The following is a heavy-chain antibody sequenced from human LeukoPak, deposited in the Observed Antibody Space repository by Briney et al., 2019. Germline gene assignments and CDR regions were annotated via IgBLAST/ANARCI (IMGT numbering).Heavy chain of an antibody. Sequence: PGGSLRLSCAASGFTFSSYSMNWVRQAPGKGLEWVSSISSSSSYIYYADSVKGRFTISRDNAKNSLYLQMNSLRAEDTAVYYCARRCSSTSCSGKASDAFDIWGQGTMVTVSS. D-gene: IGHD2-2*01. J-gene: IGHJ3*02. CDR1: GFTFSSYS. CDR2: ISSSSSYI. V-gene: IGHV3-21*01. CDR3: ARRCSSTSCSGKASDAFDI.